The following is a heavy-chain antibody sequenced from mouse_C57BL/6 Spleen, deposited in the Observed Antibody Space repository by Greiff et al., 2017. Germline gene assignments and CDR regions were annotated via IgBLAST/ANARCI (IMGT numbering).Heavy chain of an antibody. Sequence: VQLQQSGAELVRPGASVTLSCKASGYTFTDYEMHWVKQTPVHGLEWIGALDPETGGTAYNQKFKGKAILTADKSSSTAYMELRSLTSEDSAVYYCTREYGYDGFAYWGQGTLVTVSA. CDR1: GYTFTDYE. D-gene: IGHD2-2*01. CDR3: TREYGYDGFAY. CDR2: LDPETGGT. V-gene: IGHV1-15*01. J-gene: IGHJ3*01.